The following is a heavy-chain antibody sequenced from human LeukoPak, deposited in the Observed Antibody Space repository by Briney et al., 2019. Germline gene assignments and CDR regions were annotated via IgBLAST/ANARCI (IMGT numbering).Heavy chain of an antibody. CDR1: GFTFSSYG. D-gene: IGHD3-22*01. CDR3: ADDSSGYYNAFDI. J-gene: IGHJ3*02. V-gene: IGHV3-30*18. Sequence: PGGSLRLSCATSGFTFSSYGMHWVRQAPGEGLEWVAVISYDGSNKYYADSVKGRFTISRDNSKNTLYLQMNSLRAEDTAVYYCADDSSGYYNAFDIWGQGTMVTVSS. CDR2: ISYDGSNK.